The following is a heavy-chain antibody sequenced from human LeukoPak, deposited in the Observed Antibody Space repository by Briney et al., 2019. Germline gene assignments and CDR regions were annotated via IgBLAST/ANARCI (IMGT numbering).Heavy chain of an antibody. D-gene: IGHD6-19*01. CDR1: GYTFTGYY. V-gene: IGHV1-2*02. CDR2: INPNSGGT. CDR3: ARDNPPPYSSGWYGYFDY. Sequence: GASVKVSCKASGYTFTGYYMHWVRQAPGQGLEWMGWINPNSGGTNYAQKFQGRVTMTTDTSTSTAYMELRSLRSDDTAVYYCARDNPPPYSSGWYGYFDYWGQGSLVTVSS. J-gene: IGHJ4*02.